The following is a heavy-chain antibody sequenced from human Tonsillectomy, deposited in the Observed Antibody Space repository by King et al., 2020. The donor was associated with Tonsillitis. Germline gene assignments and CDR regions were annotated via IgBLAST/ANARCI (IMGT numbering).Heavy chain of an antibody. CDR1: GFTFSSYW. V-gene: IGHV3-74*01. D-gene: IGHD2-2*01. J-gene: IGHJ4*02. CDR2: IYTDGNTT. CDR3: ARDLAGGSSASRSLDY. Sequence: VQLVESGGGLVQPGGSLRLSCAASGFTFSSYWMHWVRQVPGKGLLWVSRIYTDGNTTNYADSVKGRFTISRDNAKNTLYLQMNSLRAEDTAVYYCARDLAGGSSASRSLDYWGQGTLVTVSS.